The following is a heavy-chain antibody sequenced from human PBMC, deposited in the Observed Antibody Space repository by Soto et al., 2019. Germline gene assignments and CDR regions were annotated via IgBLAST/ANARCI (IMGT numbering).Heavy chain of an antibody. V-gene: IGHV1-8*01. J-gene: IGHJ6*02. CDR3: AISSIAARPHYYCGMDV. CDR2: MNPNSGNT. CDR1: GYTFTSYD. Sequence: QVQLVQSGAEVKKPGASVKVSCKASGYTFTSYDINWVQQATGQGLEWMGWMNPNSGNTGYAQKFQGRVTMTRNTSISTAYMELSSLRSEDTAVYYCAISSIAARPHYYCGMDVWGQGTTVTVSS. D-gene: IGHD6-6*01.